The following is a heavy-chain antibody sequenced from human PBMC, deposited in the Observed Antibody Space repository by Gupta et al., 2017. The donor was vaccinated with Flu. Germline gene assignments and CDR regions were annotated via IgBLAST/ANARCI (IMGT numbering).Heavy chain of an antibody. CDR1: GFIFSNYA. CDR3: AKRPDSYGGTYLDL. Sequence: EVQLLDSGGDLVQPGGPLRLSCAASGFIFSNYAMPWVRQAPGQGLQGVSTITASADYTYYADAGKGRFAISRDNSKNTLYLLMKSLRDEETAIYYCAKRPDSYGGTYLDLWGQGTLVTVSS. V-gene: IGHV3-23*01. D-gene: IGHD3-10*01. J-gene: IGHJ4*02. CDR2: ITASADYT.